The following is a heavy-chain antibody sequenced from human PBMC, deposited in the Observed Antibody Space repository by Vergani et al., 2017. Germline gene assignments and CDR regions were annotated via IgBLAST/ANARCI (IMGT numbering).Heavy chain of an antibody. CDR2: ISSSSSTI. CDR3: ARDQDDSSSSWQPLRY. J-gene: IGHJ4*02. V-gene: IGHV3-48*02. D-gene: IGHD6-13*01. CDR1: GFTFSSYG. Sequence: VQLVESGGGVVQPGRSLRLSCAASGFTFSSYGMNWVRQAPGKGLEWVSYISSSSSTIYYADSVKGRFTISRDNAKNSLYLQMNSLRDEDTAVYYCARDQDDSSSSWQPLRYWGQGTLVTVSS.